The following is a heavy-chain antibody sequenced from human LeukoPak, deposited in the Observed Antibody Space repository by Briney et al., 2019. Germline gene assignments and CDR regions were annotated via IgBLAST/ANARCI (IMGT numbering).Heavy chain of an antibody. V-gene: IGHV3-49*04. D-gene: IGHD6-19*01. J-gene: IGHJ4*02. CDR2: IRNKANGGTA. CDR1: GFTFSDYA. Sequence: PGRSLRLSCLGSGFTFSDYAMTWVRQAPGKGLEWVGFIRNKANGGTADYAASVKGRFSISRDDSKTIAYLQMNSLKTEDTAVYYCSRAYSTGWLGINDYWGQGTLVTVSS. CDR3: SRAYSTGWLGINDY.